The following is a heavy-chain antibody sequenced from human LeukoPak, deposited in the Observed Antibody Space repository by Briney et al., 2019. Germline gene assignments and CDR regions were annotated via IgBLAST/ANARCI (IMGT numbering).Heavy chain of an antibody. CDR1: GFTFSNNW. D-gene: IGHD2-8*01. V-gene: IGHV3-74*03. CDR2: INSDGSDT. CDR3: VTDPWGTIGKA. J-gene: IGHJ5*02. Sequence: GGSLRLSCAASGFTFSNNWMHWVRQGPGKGLVWVSRINSDGSDTSYADSVTGRFTISRDNAKNTLYLQMNSLRAEDTAVYYCVTDPWGTIGKAWGRGTLVTVSS.